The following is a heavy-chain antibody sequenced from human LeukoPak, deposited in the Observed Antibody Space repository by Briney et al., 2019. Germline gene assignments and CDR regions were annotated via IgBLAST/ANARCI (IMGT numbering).Heavy chain of an antibody. CDR1: GYTFTGYY. CDR3: ASGDIVVVPTLDY. D-gene: IGHD2-2*01. V-gene: IGHV1-2*02. Sequence: AASVKVSRKASGYTFTGYYMHWVRQAPGQGLEWMGWINPNSGGTNYAQKFQGRVTMTRDTSISTAYMELSRLRSDDTAVYYCASGDIVVVPTLDYWGQGTLVTVSS. J-gene: IGHJ4*02. CDR2: INPNSGGT.